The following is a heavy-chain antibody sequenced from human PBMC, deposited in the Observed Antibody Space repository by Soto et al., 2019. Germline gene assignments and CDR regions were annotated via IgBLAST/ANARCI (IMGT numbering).Heavy chain of an antibody. V-gene: IGHV1-69*13. D-gene: IGHD2-21*02. CDR1: GGTFSSYA. CDR3: ARDREVTGHYYYGMDV. J-gene: IGHJ6*02. CDR2: IIPIFGTA. Sequence: SVKVSCKASGGTFSSYAISWVRQAPGQGLEWMGGIIPIFGTANYAQKFQGRVTITADESTSTAYMELSSLRSEDTAVYYCARDREVTGHYYYGMDVWGQGTTVTVSS.